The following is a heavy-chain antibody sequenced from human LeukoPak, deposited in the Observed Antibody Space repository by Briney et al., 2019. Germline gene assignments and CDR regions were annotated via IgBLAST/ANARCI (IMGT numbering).Heavy chain of an antibody. Sequence: PSETLSLTCTVSGGSISSGDYYWSWIRQPPGKGLEWIGYIYYSGSTYYNPSLKSRVTISVDTSKNQFSLKLSSVTAADTAVYYCARSPGETYYYDSSGSPANGLDVWGQGTTVTVSS. J-gene: IGHJ6*02. CDR1: GGSISSGDYY. V-gene: IGHV4-30-4*01. CDR3: ARSPGETYYYDSSGSPANGLDV. D-gene: IGHD3-22*01. CDR2: IYYSGST.